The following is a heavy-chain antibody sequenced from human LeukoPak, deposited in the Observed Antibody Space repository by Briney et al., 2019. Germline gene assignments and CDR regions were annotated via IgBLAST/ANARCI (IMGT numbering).Heavy chain of an antibody. J-gene: IGHJ3*02. CDR1: GYTFTSYD. CDR2: MNPNSGNT. D-gene: IGHD3-3*01. V-gene: IGHV1-8*01. Sequence: ASVKVSCKASGYTFTSYDINWVRQATGQGLEWMGWMNPNSGNTGYAQKFQGRVTMTRNTSISTAYMELSSLRFEDTAVYYCARVSGVYYDFWSALDAFDIWGQGTMVTVSS. CDR3: ARVSGVYYDFWSALDAFDI.